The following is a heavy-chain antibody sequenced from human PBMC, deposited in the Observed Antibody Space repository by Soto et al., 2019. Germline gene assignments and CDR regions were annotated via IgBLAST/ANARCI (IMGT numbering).Heavy chain of an antibody. V-gene: IGHV3-23*01. Sequence: EVQLLESGGGLVQPGGSLRLSCAASGFTFSAYSMSWVRQAPGKGLEWVSAISGSGGATYYPDSVKGRFTISRDNSKNTVHLQMNSLRAEDTAVNYCAKEKYSTGFFDYWGQGTLVTVSS. CDR3: AKEKYSTGFFDY. D-gene: IGHD6-19*01. CDR1: GFTFSAYS. CDR2: ISGSGGAT. J-gene: IGHJ4*02.